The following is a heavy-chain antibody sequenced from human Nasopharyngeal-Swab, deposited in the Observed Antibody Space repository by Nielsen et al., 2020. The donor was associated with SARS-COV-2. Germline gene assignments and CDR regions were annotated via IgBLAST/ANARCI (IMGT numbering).Heavy chain of an antibody. CDR3: AKGAVGGAVAGTQYFQH. J-gene: IGHJ1*01. CDR2: ISGSGDTT. V-gene: IGHV3-23*01. Sequence: GESLKISCAASGFTFSSYGMHWVRQAPGKGLEWVSSISGSGDTTYCADSVKGRFTISRDNSKNTLYLQLNSLRAEDTAVYYCAKGAVGGAVAGTQYFQHWGQGTQVTVSS. CDR1: GFTFSSYG. D-gene: IGHD6-19*01.